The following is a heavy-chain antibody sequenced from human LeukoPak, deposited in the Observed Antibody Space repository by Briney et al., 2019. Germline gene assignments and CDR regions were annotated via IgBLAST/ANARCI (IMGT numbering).Heavy chain of an antibody. J-gene: IGHJ5*02. D-gene: IGHD5-12*01. CDR2: INPSGGST. CDR3: ARASRVYGGYQP. CDR1: GYTFTSYY. Sequence: ASVEVSCKASGYTFTSYYMHWVRQAPGQGLEWMGIINPSGGSTSYAQKFQGRVTMTRDTSTSTVYMELSSLRSEDTAVYYCARASRVYGGYQPWGQGTLVTVSS. V-gene: IGHV1-46*01.